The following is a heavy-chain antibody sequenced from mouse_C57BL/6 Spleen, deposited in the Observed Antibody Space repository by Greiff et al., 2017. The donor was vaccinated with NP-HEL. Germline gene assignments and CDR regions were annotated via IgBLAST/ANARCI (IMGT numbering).Heavy chain of an antibody. CDR3: ARESYDDAMDY. CDR2: ISDGGSYT. V-gene: IGHV5-4*01. CDR1: GFPFSSYA. D-gene: IGHD2-12*01. Sequence: EVQVVESGGGLVKPGGSLKLSCAASGFPFSSYAMSWVRQTPEKRLEWVATISDGGSYTYYPDNVKGRFTISRDNAKNNLYLQMSHLKSEDTAMYYCARESYDDAMDYWGQGTSVTVSS. J-gene: IGHJ4*01.